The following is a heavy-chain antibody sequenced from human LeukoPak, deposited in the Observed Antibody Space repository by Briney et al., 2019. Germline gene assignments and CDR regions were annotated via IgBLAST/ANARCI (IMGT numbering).Heavy chain of an antibody. Sequence: GESLKISCKGSGYTFPSYWIGWVRQMPGKGLEWMGIIYPGDSDTTYSPSFQGHVTISADNSISTAYLQWNSLRASDTAMYYCARGHGYSNYWGQGTLVTVSS. D-gene: IGHD5-24*01. V-gene: IGHV5-51*01. CDR3: ARGHGYSNY. J-gene: IGHJ4*02. CDR1: GYTFPSYW. CDR2: IYPGDSDT.